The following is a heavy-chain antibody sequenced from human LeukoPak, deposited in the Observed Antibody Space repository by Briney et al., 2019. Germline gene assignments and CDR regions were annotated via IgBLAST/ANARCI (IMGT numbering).Heavy chain of an antibody. J-gene: IGHJ4*02. CDR3: ARVAARVSLDY. CDR1: GFTFSSYG. Sequence: PGGSLRLSCAASGFTFSSYGMHWVRQAPGKGLEYVSAISSNGGSTYYANSVKGRFTISRDNSKNTLYLQMGSLRAEDMAVYYCARVAARVSLDYWGQGTLVTVSS. V-gene: IGHV3-64*01. D-gene: IGHD2-15*01. CDR2: ISSNGGST.